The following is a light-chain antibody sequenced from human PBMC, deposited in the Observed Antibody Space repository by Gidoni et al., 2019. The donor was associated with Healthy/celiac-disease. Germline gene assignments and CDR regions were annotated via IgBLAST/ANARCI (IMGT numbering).Light chain of an antibody. J-gene: IGKJ1*01. V-gene: IGKV1-9*01. CDR2: AAS. CDR3: QQLNSYLWT. CDR1: QGISSY. Sequence: DIQLTQSTSFLSASVGDRVTITCRASQGISSYLDWYQQKPWKATKLLIYAASTLQSGVPSRFRGSGSGTEFTLTISRLQPEDFATYYCQQLNSYLWTFGQGTKVEIK.